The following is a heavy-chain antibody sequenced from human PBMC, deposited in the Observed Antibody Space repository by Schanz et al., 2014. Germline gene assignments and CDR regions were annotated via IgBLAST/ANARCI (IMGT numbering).Heavy chain of an antibody. J-gene: IGHJ5*01. CDR3: AKDVYRGYYSVSSDS. CDR1: GLTFSNHA. D-gene: IGHD5-12*01. V-gene: IGHV3-23*04. Sequence: EVQLVESGGGLVQPGGSLRLSCAASGLTFSNHAMSWVRQAPGKGLEWVSAISGSGDNTFYADSVRGRFTISRDDSKSTLHLQMNSLRAEDTALYYCAKDVYRGYYSVSSDSWGQGTLVTVSS. CDR2: ISGSGDNT.